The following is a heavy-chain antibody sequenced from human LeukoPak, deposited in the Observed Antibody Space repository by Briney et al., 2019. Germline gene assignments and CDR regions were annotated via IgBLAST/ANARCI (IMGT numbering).Heavy chain of an antibody. CDR3: ARGGPWIVVVPAGDYNWFDP. J-gene: IGHJ5*02. V-gene: IGHV4-34*01. CDR2: IDHSGST. D-gene: IGHD2-2*01. CDR1: GGSLSGYS. Sequence: PSETLSLTCAVYGGSLSGYSWTWIRQPPGKGQEWIGEIDHSGSTNYNPSLKSRVTISVDTSKNQFSLKLSSVTAADTAVYYCARGGPWIVVVPAGDYNWFDPWGQGTLVTVSS.